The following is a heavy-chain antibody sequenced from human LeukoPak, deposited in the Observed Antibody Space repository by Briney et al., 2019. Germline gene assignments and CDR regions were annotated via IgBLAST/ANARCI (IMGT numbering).Heavy chain of an antibody. CDR3: ARHHYYYYYGMDV. CDR1: GYSFTTYW. V-gene: IGHV5-51*01. Sequence: GESLKISCKGFGYSFTTYWIGWVRQMPGKGLEWMGIIYPGDSDTRYSPSFQGQVTISADKSISTAYLQWSSLKASDTAMYYCARHHYYYYYGMDVWGQGTTFTVSS. CDR2: IYPGDSDT. J-gene: IGHJ6*02.